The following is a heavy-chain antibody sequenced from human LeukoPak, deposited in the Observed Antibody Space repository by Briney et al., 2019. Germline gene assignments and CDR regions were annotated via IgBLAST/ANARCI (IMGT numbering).Heavy chain of an antibody. Sequence: GGSLRLSCAVSGFSVSSFGMSWVRQAPGKGLEWISAISLNGETTWYADSVKGRFTISRDNSKNTLYLQLTSLRAEDTAVYYCAQGFSSGWYPYWGRGSLVSVSS. CDR1: GFSVSSFG. D-gene: IGHD6-19*01. CDR2: ISLNGETT. CDR3: AQGFSSGWYPY. V-gene: IGHV3-23*01. J-gene: IGHJ4*02.